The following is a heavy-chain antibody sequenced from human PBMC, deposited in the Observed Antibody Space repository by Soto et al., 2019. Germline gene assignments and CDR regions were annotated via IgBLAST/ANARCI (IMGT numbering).Heavy chain of an antibody. CDR1: GGSFSGYY. D-gene: IGHD6-6*01. Sequence: PSETLSLTCAVYGGSFSGYYWSWIRRPPGKGLEWIGEINHSGSTNYNPSLKSRVTISVDTSKNQFSLKLSSVTAADTAVYYCARRLLYSSSGLDVWGQGTTVTVSS. J-gene: IGHJ6*02. CDR3: ARRLLYSSSGLDV. V-gene: IGHV4-34*01. CDR2: INHSGST.